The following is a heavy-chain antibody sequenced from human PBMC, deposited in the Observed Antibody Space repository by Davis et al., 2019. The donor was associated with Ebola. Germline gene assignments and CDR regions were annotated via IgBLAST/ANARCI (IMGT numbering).Heavy chain of an antibody. CDR2: IYTGDFDT. CDR3: ASLRRTITGMDDGFDI. J-gene: IGHJ3*02. Sequence: GESLKISCKDSGNSFATHWIGWVRQMPGKGLEWMGIIYTGDFDTRYSPSFRGQVTISADKSIKTAYLQWSSPKASDTAMYYCASLRRTITGMDDGFDIWGQGTMVTVSA. D-gene: IGHD1-20*01. V-gene: IGHV5-51*01. CDR1: GNSFATHW.